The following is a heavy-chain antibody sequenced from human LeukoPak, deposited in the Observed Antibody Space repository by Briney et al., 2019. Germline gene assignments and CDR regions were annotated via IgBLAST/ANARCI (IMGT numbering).Heavy chain of an antibody. J-gene: IGHJ4*02. D-gene: IGHD3-10*01. CDR2: FNPSGAST. Sequence: ASVKVSCKTSGYTFTRHYIHWVRQAPGQGLEWMGIFNPSGASTNYAQKFQGRVTMTRDTSTSTVYMELSSLRFEDTAVYYCARDGSDWNFDYWGQGTLVTVSS. CDR1: GYTFTRHY. CDR3: ARDGSDWNFDY. V-gene: IGHV1-46*01.